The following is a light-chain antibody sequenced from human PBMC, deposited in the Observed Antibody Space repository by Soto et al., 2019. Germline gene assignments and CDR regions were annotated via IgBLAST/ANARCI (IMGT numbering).Light chain of an antibody. CDR3: QQRSNWPPT. Sequence: IVVSKSPGTLSLSQGERATLSCRASHSVSSNLAWYQQKPGQAPRLLIYDASNRATGIPARFSGSGSGTDFTLTISSLEPEDFAVYYCQQRSNWPPTFCQGTKVDI. J-gene: IGKJ1*01. CDR1: HSVSSN. CDR2: DAS. V-gene: IGKV3-11*01.